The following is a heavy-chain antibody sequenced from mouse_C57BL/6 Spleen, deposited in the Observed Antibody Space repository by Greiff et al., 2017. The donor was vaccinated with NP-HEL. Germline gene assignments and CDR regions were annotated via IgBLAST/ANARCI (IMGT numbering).Heavy chain of an antibody. Sequence: QVQLQQPGAELVKPGASVKMSCKASGYTFTSYWITWVKQRPGQGLEWIGDIYPGSVSTNYNEKFKSKATLTVDTSSSTAYMQLSSLTSEDSAVYYCARGRFDYYGSSPYWYFDVWGTGTTVTVSS. V-gene: IGHV1-55*01. CDR1: GYTFTSYW. CDR2: IYPGSVST. CDR3: ARGRFDYYGSSPYWYFDV. J-gene: IGHJ1*03. D-gene: IGHD1-1*01.